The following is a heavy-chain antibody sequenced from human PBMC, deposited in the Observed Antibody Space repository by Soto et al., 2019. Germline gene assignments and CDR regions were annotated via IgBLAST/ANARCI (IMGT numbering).Heavy chain of an antibody. V-gene: IGHV4-59*01. CDR2: IYYTGST. J-gene: IGHJ4*02. CDR1: GGSISGYY. Sequence: QVQLQESGPGLVKPSETLSLTCTVSGGSISGYYWSWIRQPPWEGLEWIGYIYYTGSTDYNPSLKSRVTISLDTPKSQFSLKLSSVTAADTAVYYCARVHRYCSGGSCYLIDYWGQGTLVTVSS. CDR3: ARVHRYCSGGSCYLIDY. D-gene: IGHD2-15*01.